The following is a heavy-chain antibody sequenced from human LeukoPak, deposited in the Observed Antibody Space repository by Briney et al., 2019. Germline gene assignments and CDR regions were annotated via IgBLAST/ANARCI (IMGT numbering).Heavy chain of an antibody. J-gene: IGHJ6*02. V-gene: IGHV1-69*13. CDR1: GGTFSSYV. CDR2: IIPIFGTA. Sequence: ASVKVSCKASGGTFSSYVISWVRQAPGQGLEWMGGIIPIFGTANYAQKFQGRVTITADESTSTAYMELSSLRSEDTAVYYCARDRITMVRGTHYYYGMDVWGQGTTVTVSS. D-gene: IGHD3-10*01. CDR3: ARDRITMVRGTHYYYGMDV.